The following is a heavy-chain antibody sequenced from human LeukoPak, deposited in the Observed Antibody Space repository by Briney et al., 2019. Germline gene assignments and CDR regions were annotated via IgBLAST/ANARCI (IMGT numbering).Heavy chain of an antibody. J-gene: IGHJ4*02. CDR1: GDSIINYY. Sequence: SETLSLTCSVSGDSIINYYWSWIRQSPGKGLEWIGYIYYSGSTKYNPSLKSRVTISVDTSKNQFSLKLSSVTAADTAVYYCARHRGSGSPYFDYWGQGTLVTVSS. V-gene: IGHV4-59*08. D-gene: IGHD3-10*01. CDR2: IYYSGST. CDR3: ARHRGSGSPYFDY.